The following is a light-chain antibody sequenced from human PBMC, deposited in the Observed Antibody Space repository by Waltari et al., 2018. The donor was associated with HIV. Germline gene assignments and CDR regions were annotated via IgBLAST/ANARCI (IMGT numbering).Light chain of an antibody. CDR1: QTLFYSPDNQTH. CDR3: QQSYTIPLT. Sequence: DIVLTQSPDSLTVSLGEGASISCKSSQTLFYSPDNQTHLAWYQQSAGQSPRLLVSRASVRQPGVADRFSGSGSGTNFTLTISSVQAEDVAIYYCQQSYTIPLTFGPGTRVDI. CDR2: RAS. V-gene: IGKV4-1*01. J-gene: IGKJ3*01.